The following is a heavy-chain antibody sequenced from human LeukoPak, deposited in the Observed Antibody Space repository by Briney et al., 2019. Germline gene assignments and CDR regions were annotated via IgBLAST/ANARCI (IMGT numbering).Heavy chain of an antibody. CDR3: TRDTYSSGDY. D-gene: IGHD6-19*01. CDR1: GFTFSSYW. J-gene: IGHJ4*02. CDR2: INRDGSST. V-gene: IGHV3-74*01. Sequence: GGSLRLSCAASGFTFSSYWMHWVRQAPGKGLVWASRINRDGSSTNYADSVKGRFTVSRDNAKNTLYLQMSSLRADDTAVYYCTRDTYSSGDYWGQGTLVTVSS.